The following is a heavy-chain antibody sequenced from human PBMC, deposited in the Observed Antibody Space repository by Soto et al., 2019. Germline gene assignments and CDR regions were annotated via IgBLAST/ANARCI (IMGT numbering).Heavy chain of an antibody. Sequence: GGSLRLSCAASGFTFSSYGMHWVRQAPGKGLEWVAVISYDGSNKYYADSVKGRFTISRDNSKNTLYLQMNSLRAEDTAVYYCATLSAYCGGDCPNSGAFDIWGQGTMVTVSS. CDR3: ATLSAYCGGDCPNSGAFDI. CDR1: GFTFSSYG. D-gene: IGHD2-21*01. J-gene: IGHJ3*02. V-gene: IGHV3-30*03. CDR2: ISYDGSNK.